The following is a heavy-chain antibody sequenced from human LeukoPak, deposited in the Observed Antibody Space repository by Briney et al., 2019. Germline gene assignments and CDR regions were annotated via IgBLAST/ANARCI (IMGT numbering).Heavy chain of an antibody. J-gene: IGHJ5*02. CDR2: ISSSSSYI. D-gene: IGHD6-13*01. CDR3: ARDKKAGSSLPLNWFDP. CDR1: GFTFSSYS. V-gene: IGHV3-21*01. Sequence: PGGSLRLSCAASGFTFSSYSMNWVRQAPGKGLEWVSSISSSSSYIYYADSVKGRFTISRDNAKNSLYLQMNSLRAEDTAVYYCARDKKAGSSLPLNWFDPWGQGTLVTVSS.